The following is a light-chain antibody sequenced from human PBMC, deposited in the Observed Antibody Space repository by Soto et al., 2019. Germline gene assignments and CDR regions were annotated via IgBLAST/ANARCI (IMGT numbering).Light chain of an antibody. J-gene: IGKJ1*01. CDR3: MQALQTPRT. CDR2: MGF. CDR1: QGLLHKNGNNY. V-gene: IGKV2-28*01. Sequence: DMVMTQSPLSLPVTPGEAVCISFSSIQGLLHKNGNNYFNWYLQKPGQSPQVLIYMGFKRASGVPDRFSGSGSGTYFTLKISRVEAEDAGVYYCMQALQTPRTFGQGTKVDI.